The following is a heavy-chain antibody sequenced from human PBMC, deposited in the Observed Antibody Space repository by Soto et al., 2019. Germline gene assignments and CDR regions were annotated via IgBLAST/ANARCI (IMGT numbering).Heavy chain of an antibody. Sequence: QVQLMESGGGVVQPGRSLRLSCAASGFTFSSYGMHWVRQAPGKGLEWVAVISYDGSNKYYADSVKGRFTISRDNSKNTLYLQMNSLRAEDTAVYYCAKSSTVTTEDYWGQGTLVTVSS. D-gene: IGHD4-17*01. V-gene: IGHV3-30*18. J-gene: IGHJ4*02. CDR3: AKSSTVTTEDY. CDR2: ISYDGSNK. CDR1: GFTFSSYG.